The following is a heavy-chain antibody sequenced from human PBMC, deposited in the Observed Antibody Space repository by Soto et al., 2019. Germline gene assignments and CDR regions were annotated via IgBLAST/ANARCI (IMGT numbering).Heavy chain of an antibody. CDR1: GGTFSSYG. CDR3: ARRRIVVMGNCYNYGMDV. D-gene: IGHD3-22*01. CDR2: IIPIFDTP. V-gene: IGHV1-69*01. J-gene: IGHJ6*02. Sequence: QVQVVQSGAEGKKPGSSVKVSCKASGGTFSSYGISWVRQAPGQGLEWMGGIIPIFDTPNYAQKFQGRVTITADESTSTAYMERSRLRSEDTAVYYCARRRIVVMGNCYNYGMDVWGQGTTVTVSS.